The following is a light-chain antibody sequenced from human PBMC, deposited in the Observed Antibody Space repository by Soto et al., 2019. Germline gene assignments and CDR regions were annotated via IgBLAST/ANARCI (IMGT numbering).Light chain of an antibody. CDR3: QQYDSSRWT. J-gene: IGKJ1*01. CDR2: GAS. CDR1: QSVSSSY. V-gene: IGKV3-20*01. Sequence: EIVLTQSPGTLSLSPGERATLSCRASQSVSSSYLAWYQQKPGQAPRLLIYGASSRATGIPDRFSGSGSGTNFTLTISRLEPEDFAVYYCQQYDSSRWTFGQGTKVEI.